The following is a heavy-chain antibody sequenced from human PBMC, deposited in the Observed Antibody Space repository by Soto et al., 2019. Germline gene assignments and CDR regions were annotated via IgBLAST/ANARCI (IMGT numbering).Heavy chain of an antibody. CDR2: INPSGGST. Sequence: QVQLVQSGAEVKKPGASVKVSCKASGYTFTSYYMHWVRQAPGQGLEWMGIINPSGGSTSYAQKFPGRVTMTRDTSTSTDYMELSSLRSEDTAVYYCARDWGYSSSSNYYYGMDVWGQGTTVTVSS. J-gene: IGHJ6*02. CDR1: GYTFTSYY. CDR3: ARDWGYSSSSNYYYGMDV. D-gene: IGHD6-6*01. V-gene: IGHV1-46*01.